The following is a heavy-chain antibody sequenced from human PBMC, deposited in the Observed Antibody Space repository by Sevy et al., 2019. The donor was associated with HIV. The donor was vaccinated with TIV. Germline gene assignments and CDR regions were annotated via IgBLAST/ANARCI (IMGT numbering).Heavy chain of an antibody. D-gene: IGHD3-10*01. CDR3: ARGWDYYGSGRPRWAFDI. Sequence: GGSLRLSCAASGFTFSSYEMNWVRQAPGKGLEWVSYISSSGSTIYYADSVKGGFTISRENAKNSLYLQMNSLRAEDTAVYYCARGWDYYGSGRPRWAFDIWGQGTMVTVSS. CDR1: GFTFSSYE. V-gene: IGHV3-48*03. J-gene: IGHJ3*02. CDR2: ISSSGSTI.